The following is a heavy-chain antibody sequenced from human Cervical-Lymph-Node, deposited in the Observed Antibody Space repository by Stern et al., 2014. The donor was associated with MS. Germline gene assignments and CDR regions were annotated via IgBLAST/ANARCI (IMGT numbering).Heavy chain of an antibody. CDR1: GYNFPNYG. CDR2: INTGNGNR. CDR3: ARTGTVVTSGYYYGMDV. Sequence: QVQLVQSGAEVKKPGASVKVSCKTAGYNFPNYGIFWVRQAPGQGFEWMGWINTGNGNRRYSQKIQGRITITRDTSASTAYMELSSLRSEDTAVYYCARTGTVVTSGYYYGMDVWGQGTTVTVSS. J-gene: IGHJ6*02. D-gene: IGHD4-23*01. V-gene: IGHV1-3*04.